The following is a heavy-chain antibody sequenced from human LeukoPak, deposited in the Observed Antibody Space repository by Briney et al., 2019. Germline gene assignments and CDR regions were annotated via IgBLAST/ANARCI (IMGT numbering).Heavy chain of an antibody. D-gene: IGHD3-10*01. CDR1: GGSISSGSYY. Sequence: PSETLSLTCTVSGGSISSGSYYWSWIRQPAGKGLEWIGRIYTSGSTNYNPSLKSRVTISVDTSKNQFSLKLSSVTAADTAVYYCAREMLPGSGRLDAFDIWGQGTMVTVSS. V-gene: IGHV4-61*02. CDR3: AREMLPGSGRLDAFDI. J-gene: IGHJ3*02. CDR2: IYTSGST.